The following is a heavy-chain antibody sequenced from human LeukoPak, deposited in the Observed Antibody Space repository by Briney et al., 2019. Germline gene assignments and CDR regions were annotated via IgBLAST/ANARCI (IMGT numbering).Heavy chain of an antibody. D-gene: IGHD6-6*01. V-gene: IGHV1-69*13. Sequence: SVKVSCKAPGGTFSSYAISWVRQAPGQGLEWMGGIIPIFGTANYAQKFQGRVTITADESTSTAYMELSSLRSEDTAVYYCARSGAYSSSSGVFDYWGQGTLVTVSS. CDR2: IIPIFGTA. J-gene: IGHJ4*02. CDR3: ARSGAYSSSSGVFDY. CDR1: GGTFSSYA.